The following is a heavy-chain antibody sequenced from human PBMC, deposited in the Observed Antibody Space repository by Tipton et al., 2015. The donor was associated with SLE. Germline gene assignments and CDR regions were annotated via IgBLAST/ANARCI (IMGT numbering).Heavy chain of an antibody. V-gene: IGHV4-34*01. Sequence: TLSLTCAVYGGSFRGYYWSWIRQPPGKGLEWIGEINHSGSTNYNPSLKSRVTISVDTSKNQFSLKLSSVTAADTAVYYWARDPGVGGSYWGQGTLVTDSS. CDR3: ARDPGVGGSY. CDR1: GGSFRGYY. CDR2: INHSGST. J-gene: IGHJ4*02. D-gene: IGHD3-16*01.